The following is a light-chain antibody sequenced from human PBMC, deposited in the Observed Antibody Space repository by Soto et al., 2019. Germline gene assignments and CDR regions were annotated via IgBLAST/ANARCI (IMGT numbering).Light chain of an antibody. CDR2: LGS. V-gene: IGKV2-28*01. Sequence: IVMTQSPLSLPVTPGEPASISCRSTQSLLHSNGYNYLDWYLQKPGQSPQLLIYLGSNRASGVPDRFSASGSGTDFTLKISKVEAEDVGVYYCMQALQTPITFGQGTRLENK. CDR3: MQALQTPIT. CDR1: QSLLHSNGYNY. J-gene: IGKJ5*01.